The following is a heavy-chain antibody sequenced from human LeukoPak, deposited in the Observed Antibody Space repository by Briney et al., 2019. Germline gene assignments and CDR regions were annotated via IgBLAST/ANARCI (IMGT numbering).Heavy chain of an antibody. J-gene: IGHJ4*02. CDR2: ISGSGGST. Sequence: PGGSPRLSCAASGFTFSSYTMSWVRQAPGKGLEWVSSISGSGGSTYYADAVNGRFTISRDISKNTLYLQMNSPRVEDTAVYYCAKSPLYSIMVRGTEFDYWGQGTLVTVSS. CDR3: AKSPLYSIMVRGTEFDY. CDR1: GFTFSSYT. D-gene: IGHD3-10*01. V-gene: IGHV3-23*01.